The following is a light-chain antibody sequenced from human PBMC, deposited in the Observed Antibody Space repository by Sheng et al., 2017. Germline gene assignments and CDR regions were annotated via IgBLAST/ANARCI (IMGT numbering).Light chain of an antibody. CDR3: QQYGSSPLT. J-gene: IGKJ4*01. V-gene: IGKV3-20*01. CDR2: GAS. CDR1: QTISTY. Sequence: VLTQSPATLSLSPGDTATLSCRASQTISTYLAWYQQKPGQAPRLLIFGASSRATGIPDRFSGSGSGTDFTLSISRLEPEDFAVYYCQQYGSSPLTFGGGTKVEIK.